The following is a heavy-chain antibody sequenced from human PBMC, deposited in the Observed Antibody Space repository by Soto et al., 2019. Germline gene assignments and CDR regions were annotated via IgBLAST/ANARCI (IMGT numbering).Heavy chain of an antibody. V-gene: IGHV4-59*01. J-gene: IGHJ4*02. CDR2: IYYSGST. Sequence: PSETLSLTCTVSGGSISSYYWSWIRQPPGKGLEWIGYIYYSGSTNYNPSLKSRVTISVDTSKNQFSLKLSSVTAADTAVYYCARDTRGSGSYSNYFDYWGQGTLVTVSS. CDR1: GGSISSYY. CDR3: ARDTRGSGSYSNYFDY. D-gene: IGHD3-10*01.